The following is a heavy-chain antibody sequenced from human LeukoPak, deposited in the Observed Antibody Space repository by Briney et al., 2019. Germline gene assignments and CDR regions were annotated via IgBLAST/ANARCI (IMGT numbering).Heavy chain of an antibody. D-gene: IGHD3-22*01. CDR1: GGTFTSYG. Sequence: ASVKVSCKASGGTFTSYGISWVRQAPGQGLEWMGWISAYNGNTNYAQKLQGRVTMTTDTSTSTAYMELRSLRSDDTAVYYCARWRGYYYDSSGYRYWGQGTLVTVSS. J-gene: IGHJ4*02. V-gene: IGHV1-18*01. CDR3: ARWRGYYYDSSGYRY. CDR2: ISAYNGNT.